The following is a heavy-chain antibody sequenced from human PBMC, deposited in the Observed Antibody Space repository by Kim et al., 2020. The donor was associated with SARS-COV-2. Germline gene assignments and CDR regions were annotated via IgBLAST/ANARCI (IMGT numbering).Heavy chain of an antibody. CDR2: ISGSGGGT. CDR1: GFTFSSYA. D-gene: IGHD2-2*01. Sequence: GGSLRLSCAASGFTFSSYALSWVRQAPGKGLEWVSGISGSGGGTYYPDSVKGRFTISRDNSKNTLYLQMISLRAEDTAVYYCARDLRTSSATGIDYWGQGTLVTVSS. CDR3: ARDLRTSSATGIDY. V-gene: IGHV3-23*01. J-gene: IGHJ4*02.